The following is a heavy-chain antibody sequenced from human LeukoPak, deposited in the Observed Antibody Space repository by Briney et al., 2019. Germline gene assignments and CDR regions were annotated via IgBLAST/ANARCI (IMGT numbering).Heavy chain of an antibody. Sequence: SETLSLTCTVSGYSISSGYYWGWIRQPPGKGLEWIGSIYHSGSTYYNPSLKSRVTISVDTSKNQISLKLRSVTAADTALYYCARVWTDSGSYYDDRGAFDYWGQGTLVTVSS. V-gene: IGHV4-38-2*02. D-gene: IGHD1-26*01. CDR1: GYSISSGYY. CDR2: IYHSGST. J-gene: IGHJ4*02. CDR3: ARVWTDSGSYYDDRGAFDY.